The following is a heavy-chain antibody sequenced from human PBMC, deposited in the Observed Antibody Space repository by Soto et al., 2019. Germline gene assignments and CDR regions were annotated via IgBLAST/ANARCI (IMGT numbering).Heavy chain of an antibody. CDR2: INHSGST. J-gene: IGHJ4*02. CDR3: ASRGYSNYGLRYFDWLLRRVPFDY. D-gene: IGHD3-9*01. Sequence: PSETLSLTCAVYGGSFSGYYWGWIRQPPGKGLEWIGEINHSGSTNYNPSLKSRVTISVDTSKNQFSLKLSSVTAADTAVYYCASRGYSNYGLRYFDWLLRRVPFDYWGQGTLVTVSS. CDR1: GGSFSGYY. V-gene: IGHV4-34*01.